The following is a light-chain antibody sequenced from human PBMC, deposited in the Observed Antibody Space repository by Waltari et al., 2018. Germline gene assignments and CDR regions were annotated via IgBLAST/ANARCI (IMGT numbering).Light chain of an antibody. CDR1: QSVRSSY. CDR3: QHYGISPPGL. J-gene: IGKJ3*01. V-gene: IGKV3-20*01. CDR2: GAS. Sequence: EIVLTQSPRTLSSSPGERATLACRASQSVRSSYLATYQQQPGQAPRLLIYGASSRATGSPDRFSGSGSRTDFTLTISRLEPEDFAVYYCQHYGISPPGLFGPGTKVDIK.